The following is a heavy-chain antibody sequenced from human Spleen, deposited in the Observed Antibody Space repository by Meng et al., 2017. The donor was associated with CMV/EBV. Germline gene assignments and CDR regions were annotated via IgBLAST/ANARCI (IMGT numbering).Heavy chain of an antibody. V-gene: IGHV4-59*02. J-gene: IGHJ4*02. D-gene: IGHD6-13*01. Sequence: SETLSLTCAFSGGSVNNYYWSWIRQPPGRGLEWIGSLRHRGRTNYNPSLKSRVTMSSDTSTNGFSLRLSSVTAGDTAVYYCVRISPTAVGTAYDYWGQGILVTVSS. CDR1: GGSVNNYY. CDR2: LRHRGRT. CDR3: VRISPTAVGTAYDY.